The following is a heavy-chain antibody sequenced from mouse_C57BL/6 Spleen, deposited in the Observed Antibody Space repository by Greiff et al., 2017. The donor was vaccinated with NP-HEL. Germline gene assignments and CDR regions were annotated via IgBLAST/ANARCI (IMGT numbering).Heavy chain of an antibody. CDR2: ISDGGSYT. Sequence: EVKVVESGGGLVKPGGSLKLSCAASGFTFSSYAMSRVRQTPEKRLEWVATISDGGSYTYYPDNVKGRFTISRDNAKNNLYLQMSHLKSEDTAMDYCARAATGTGAMDYWGQGTSVTVSS. D-gene: IGHD4-1*02. V-gene: IGHV5-4*03. CDR3: ARAATGTGAMDY. J-gene: IGHJ4*01. CDR1: GFTFSSYA.